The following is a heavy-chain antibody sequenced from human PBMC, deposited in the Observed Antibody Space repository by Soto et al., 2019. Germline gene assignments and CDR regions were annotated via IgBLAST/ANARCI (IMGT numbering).Heavy chain of an antibody. CDR2: IYHSGSR. CDR3: ARCNRAFDY. CDR1: SGSISSSNW. V-gene: IGHV4-4*02. Sequence: QVQLQESGPGLVKPSGTLSLTCAVSSGSISSSNWWSWVRQPPGKGLEWIGEIYHSGSRNYKPSLKRRVIILVHNSKNQFSLKLRSVPPPVAGVYYCARCNRAFDYWNQGTLVTVSS. J-gene: IGHJ4*02.